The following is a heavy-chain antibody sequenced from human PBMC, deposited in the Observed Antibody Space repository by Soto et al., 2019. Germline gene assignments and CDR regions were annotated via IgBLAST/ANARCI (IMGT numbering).Heavy chain of an antibody. Sequence: GYSVQVSCTASGYPFCNYGFTWVRQAPGQGLAWMGWISTYNGNTKYLRKLQGRVTMTTDTSTNTAYMELRSLRYDDTAVYYCAIERWERLGLDAFDTWCQGKKVTV. D-gene: IGHD1-26*01. CDR1: GYPFCNYG. CDR3: AIERWERLGLDAFDT. J-gene: IGHJ3*02. V-gene: IGHV1-18*01. CDR2: ISTYNGNT.